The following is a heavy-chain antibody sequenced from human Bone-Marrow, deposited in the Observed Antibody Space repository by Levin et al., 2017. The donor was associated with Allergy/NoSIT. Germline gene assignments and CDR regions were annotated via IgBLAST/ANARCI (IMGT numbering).Heavy chain of an antibody. D-gene: IGHD3-10*01. Sequence: KISCKASGGRFSNYAISWVRQAPGQGLEWMGGIIPAFGSTNYAQQFQGRVTIIADESTSTAYMELRSLKSEDTAVYYCARARDGYYGSGSFDFWGQGTLLTVSS. CDR3: ARARDGYYGSGSFDF. V-gene: IGHV1-69*01. CDR2: IIPAFGST. CDR1: GGRFSNYA. J-gene: IGHJ4*02.